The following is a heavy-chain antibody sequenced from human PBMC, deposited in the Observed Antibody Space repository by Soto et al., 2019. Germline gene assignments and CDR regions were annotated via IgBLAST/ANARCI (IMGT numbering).Heavy chain of an antibody. CDR3: AKDGRGSGSHYNSFGY. CDR2: IYSTGTT. Sequence: EVQLVESGGCLIQPGGSLKLSCAASGFTVGNNYMSWVRQAPGKGLEWVSLIYSTGTTKYADSVTGRFTVSRDNAKNTLYLQMNSLRAEDTAVYYCAKDGRGSGSHYNSFGYWGQGTLVTVSS. J-gene: IGHJ4*02. CDR1: GFTVGNNY. V-gene: IGHV3-53*01. D-gene: IGHD3-10*01.